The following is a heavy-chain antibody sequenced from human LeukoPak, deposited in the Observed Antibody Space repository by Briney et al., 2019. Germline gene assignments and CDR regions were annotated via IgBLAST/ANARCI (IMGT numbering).Heavy chain of an antibody. CDR2: ISSRGDTI. V-gene: IGHV3-48*03. CDR1: QFNFSSYE. J-gene: IGHJ4*02. D-gene: IGHD6-19*01. Sequence: GGSLRLSGAGFQFNFSSYEMNWARQAPGKGLEWVSYISSRGDTIYYADSVRGRFTLYRDNARNSLYLQMNSRRAEGTAVYYDTRGYTSAWCDYWGQGALVTVSS. CDR3: TRGYTSAWCDY.